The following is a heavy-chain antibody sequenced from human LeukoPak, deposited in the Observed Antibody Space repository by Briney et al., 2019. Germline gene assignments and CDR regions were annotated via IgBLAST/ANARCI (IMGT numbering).Heavy chain of an antibody. CDR1: GYTFTGYY. Sequence: RASVKVSCKASGYTFTGYYMHWVRQAPGQGLEWMGWINPNSGGTNYAQKFQDRVTMTRDTSTSTGYMELRSLRSEDTAVYYCGRGIQSFDPWGQGTLVTVSS. CDR2: INPNSGGT. J-gene: IGHJ5*02. V-gene: IGHV1-2*02. CDR3: GRGIQSFDP.